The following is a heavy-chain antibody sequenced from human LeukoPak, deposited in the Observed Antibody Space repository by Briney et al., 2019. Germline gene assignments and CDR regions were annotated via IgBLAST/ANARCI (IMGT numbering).Heavy chain of an antibody. Sequence: GGSLRLSCAASGFTFSSYTMNWVRQAPGKGLEWVSSISSSPTYIYYADSVKGRFTISRDNAENSLYLQMNSLRAEDTAVYYCARDPYSSSWFDSWGQGTLVTVSS. CDR1: GFTFSSYT. J-gene: IGHJ5*01. CDR2: ISSSPTYI. CDR3: ARDPYSSSWFDS. D-gene: IGHD6-13*01. V-gene: IGHV3-21*01.